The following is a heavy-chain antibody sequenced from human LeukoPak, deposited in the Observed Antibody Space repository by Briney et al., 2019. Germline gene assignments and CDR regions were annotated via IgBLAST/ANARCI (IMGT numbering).Heavy chain of an antibody. Sequence: ASVKVSCKASGYTFTSYDINWVRQATGQGLEWMGWMNPNSGNTGYAQKFQGRVTMTRNTSISTAYMELSSLRSEDAAVYYCARGHSSGWYLVGFDPWGQGTLVTVSS. CDR3: ARGHSSGWYLVGFDP. CDR1: GYTFTSYD. D-gene: IGHD6-19*01. J-gene: IGHJ5*02. CDR2: MNPNSGNT. V-gene: IGHV1-8*01.